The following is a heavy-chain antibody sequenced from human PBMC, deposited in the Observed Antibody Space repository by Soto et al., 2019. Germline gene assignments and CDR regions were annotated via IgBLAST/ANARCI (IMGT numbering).Heavy chain of an antibody. J-gene: IGHJ6*02. Sequence: PSETLSLTSAVSGGYISSSNWWSWVRQPPGKGLEWIGEIYHSGSTNYNPSLKSRVTISVDKSKNQFSLKLSSVTAADTAVYYCASVRGGYYYAMDVWGQGTTVTVSS. CDR2: IYHSGST. CDR1: GGYISSSNW. V-gene: IGHV4-4*02. CDR3: ASVRGGYYYAMDV. D-gene: IGHD3-10*02.